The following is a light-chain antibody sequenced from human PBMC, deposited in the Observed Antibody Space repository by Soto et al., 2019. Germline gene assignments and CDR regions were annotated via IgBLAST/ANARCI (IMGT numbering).Light chain of an antibody. Sequence: DIQLTQSPSFLSASVGDRVTITCRASQGISSYLAWYQQKPGKAPELLIYAASTLQSGVPSRFSGSGFGTEFTLTISGLQPEDFATYYCQQLSIPTTFGQGTRLE. J-gene: IGKJ5*01. V-gene: IGKV1-9*01. CDR2: AAS. CDR3: QQLSIPTT. CDR1: QGISSY.